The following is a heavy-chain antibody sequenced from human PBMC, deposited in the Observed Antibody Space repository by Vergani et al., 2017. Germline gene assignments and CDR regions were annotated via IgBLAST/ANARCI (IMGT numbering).Heavy chain of an antibody. Sequence: EVQLLESGGDLVQPGGSLRLSCAASGFTFNHYAMNWVRQAPGKGLEWVSGISGSGGSTYYAGSVKGRFTISRDNSKNTLYLQMNSLSAGDTAVYYCAKANPRNSGYEYLYYYHAMDVWGQGTTVTVSS. V-gene: IGHV3-23*01. J-gene: IGHJ6*02. D-gene: IGHD5-12*01. CDR1: GFTFNHYA. CDR2: ISGSGGST. CDR3: AKANPRNSGYEYLYYYHAMDV.